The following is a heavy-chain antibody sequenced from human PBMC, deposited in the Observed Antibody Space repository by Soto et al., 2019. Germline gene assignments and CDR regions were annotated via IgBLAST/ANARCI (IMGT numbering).Heavy chain of an antibody. J-gene: IGHJ3*01. V-gene: IGHV3-7*01. CDR2: IKQDGGEE. CDR1: GFTCSDYS. CDR3: ARVYSDSRGPTKYRAFDF. D-gene: IGHD3-22*01. Sequence: GRSLRLSCAASGFTCSDYSMSWVRQCAGKGLEGVANIKQDGGEEDYVDSVKGRPTISRDTAKNSLYLQINSLRAEDAADYYCARVYSDSRGPTKYRAFDFGGQGTMVTVSS.